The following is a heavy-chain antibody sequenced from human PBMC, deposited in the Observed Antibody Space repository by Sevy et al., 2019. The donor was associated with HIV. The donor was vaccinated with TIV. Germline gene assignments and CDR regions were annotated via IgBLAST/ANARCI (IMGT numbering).Heavy chain of an antibody. CDR1: GFTFDDYA. CDR3: AKATTVVVVAATELWHDAFDI. CDR2: ISWNSGSI. D-gene: IGHD2-15*01. J-gene: IGHJ3*02. V-gene: IGHV3-9*01. Sequence: GGCLRLSCAASGFTFDDYAMHWVRQAPGKGLEWVSGISWNSGSIGYADSVKGRFTISRDNAKNSLYLQMNSLRAEDTALYYCAKATTVVVVAATELWHDAFDIWGQGTMVTVSS.